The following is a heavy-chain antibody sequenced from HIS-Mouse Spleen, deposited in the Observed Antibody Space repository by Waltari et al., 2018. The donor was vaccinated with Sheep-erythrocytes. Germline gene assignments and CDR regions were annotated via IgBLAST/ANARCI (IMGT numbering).Heavy chain of an antibody. D-gene: IGHD6-6*01. CDR2: MNPNSGNT. CDR3: ARGFWVYSSSSGFDY. J-gene: IGHJ4*02. V-gene: IGHV1-8*01. Sequence: QVQLVQSGAEVKKPGASVKVSCKASGYTITSYEIHWVRQATGQGLEWMGWMNPNSGNTGYAQKFQGRVTMTRNTSISTAYMELSSLRSEDTAVYCCARGFWVYSSSSGFDYWGQGTLVTVSS. CDR1: GYTITSYE.